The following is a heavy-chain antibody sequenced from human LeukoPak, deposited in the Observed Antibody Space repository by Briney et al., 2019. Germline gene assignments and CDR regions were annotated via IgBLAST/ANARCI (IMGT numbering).Heavy chain of an antibody. CDR3: ARDRYYYDSSGYRRMDV. D-gene: IGHD3-22*01. Sequence: SETLSLTCTVSGGSISSYYWSWIRQPAGKGLEWIGRIYTSGSTNYNPSLKSRVTMSVDTSKNQFSLKLSSVTAADTAVYYCARDRYYYDSSGYRRMDVWGKGATVTISS. V-gene: IGHV4-4*07. J-gene: IGHJ6*04. CDR2: IYTSGST. CDR1: GGSISSYY.